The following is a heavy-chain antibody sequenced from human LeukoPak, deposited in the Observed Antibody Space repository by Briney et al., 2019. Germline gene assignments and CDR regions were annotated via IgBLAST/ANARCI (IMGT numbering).Heavy chain of an antibody. Sequence: ASVKVSCKASGYTFTSYGISWVRQAPGQGLEWMGCISAYNGNTNYAQKLQGRVTMTTDTSTSTAYMELRSLRSDDTAVYYCARKHSSGWYEGIDYWGQGTLVTVSS. J-gene: IGHJ4*02. D-gene: IGHD6-19*01. CDR2: ISAYNGNT. CDR3: ARKHSSGWYEGIDY. CDR1: GYTFTSYG. V-gene: IGHV1-18*01.